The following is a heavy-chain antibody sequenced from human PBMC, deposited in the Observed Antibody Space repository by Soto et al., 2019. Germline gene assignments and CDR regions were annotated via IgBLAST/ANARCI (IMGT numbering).Heavy chain of an antibody. Sequence: QVQLVQSGAEVKKPGSSVKVSCKASGGTFSSYAISWVRQAPGQGLEWMGGTIPIFGTANYAQKFQGRVTITADKSTSTAYMELSSLRSEDMAVYYCARERYSSGWYYYGMDVWGQGTTVTVSS. CDR2: TIPIFGTA. CDR3: ARERYSSGWYYYGMDV. CDR1: GGTFSSYA. J-gene: IGHJ6*02. V-gene: IGHV1-69*06. D-gene: IGHD6-19*01.